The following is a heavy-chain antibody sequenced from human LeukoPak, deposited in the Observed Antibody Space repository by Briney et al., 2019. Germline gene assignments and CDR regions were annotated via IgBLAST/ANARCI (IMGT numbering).Heavy chain of an antibody. Sequence: GGSLRLSCVASGFTFNTYWMSWVRQAPGKGLEWVANINHDGSGKYYVDSVKGRLTISRDNAKNSLYLQMNSLRVEDTAVYYCASGSHFDYWGQGTLVTVSS. J-gene: IGHJ4*02. CDR1: GFTFNTYW. CDR3: ASGSHFDY. V-gene: IGHV3-7*01. CDR2: INHDGSGK.